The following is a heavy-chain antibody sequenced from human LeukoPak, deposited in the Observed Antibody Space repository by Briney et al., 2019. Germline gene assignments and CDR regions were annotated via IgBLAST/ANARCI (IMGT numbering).Heavy chain of an antibody. CDR3: AREGYSRDDAFDI. Sequence: GGSLRLSCAASGFTFSSYSMNWVRQAPGKGLEWVSSISSSSSYIYYADSVKGRFTISRDNAKNSLYLQMNSLRAEDTAVYYCAREGYSRDDAFDIWGQGTMVTVSS. CDR1: GFTFSSYS. D-gene: IGHD4-11*01. J-gene: IGHJ3*02. V-gene: IGHV3-21*01. CDR2: ISSSSSYI.